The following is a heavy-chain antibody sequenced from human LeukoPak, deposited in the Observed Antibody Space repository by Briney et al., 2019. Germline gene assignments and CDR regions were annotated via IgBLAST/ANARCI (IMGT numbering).Heavy chain of an antibody. CDR3: ARTSYYYGSGSSDYYYGMDV. J-gene: IGHJ6*04. D-gene: IGHD3-10*01. CDR2: ISSSGSTI. CDR1: GFTFSSYE. V-gene: IGHV3-48*03. Sequence: PGGSLRLSCAASGFTFSSYEMNWVRQAPGKGLEWVSYISSSGSTIYCADSVKGRFTISRDNAKNSLYLQMNSLRAEDMAVYYCARTSYYYGSGSSDYYYGMDVWGKGTTVTVSS.